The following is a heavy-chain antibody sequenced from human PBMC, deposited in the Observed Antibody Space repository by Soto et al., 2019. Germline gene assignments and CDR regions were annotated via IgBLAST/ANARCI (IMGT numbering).Heavy chain of an antibody. CDR2: ISSGSSYI. D-gene: IGHD3-10*01. V-gene: IGHV3-21*06. CDR1: GFTFSSYS. Sequence: EVQVVESGGGLVKPGGSLRLSCAASGFTFSSYSMNWVRQAPGKGLEWVSSISSGSSYIYYADSVKGRFTISRDNAKNSLYLQMNSLRAEDTAVYYCARSSGGSGKLWNYYGMDVWGQGTTVTVSS. J-gene: IGHJ6*02. CDR3: ARSSGGSGKLWNYYGMDV.